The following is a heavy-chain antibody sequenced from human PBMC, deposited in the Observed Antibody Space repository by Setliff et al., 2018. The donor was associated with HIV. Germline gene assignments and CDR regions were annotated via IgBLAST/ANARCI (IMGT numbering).Heavy chain of an antibody. CDR1: GFTFSGSW. CDR3: ASWRVPRDAFDI. Sequence: SLRLSCAASGFTFSGSWMHWVRQAPGEGLVWISRINSDGRSTIYADSVKGRFTISRDNAKNTLYLQLNSLRVEDTAVYFCASWRVPRDAFDIWGLGTRVTVSS. D-gene: IGHD3-3*01. V-gene: IGHV3-74*01. CDR2: INSDGRST. J-gene: IGHJ3*02.